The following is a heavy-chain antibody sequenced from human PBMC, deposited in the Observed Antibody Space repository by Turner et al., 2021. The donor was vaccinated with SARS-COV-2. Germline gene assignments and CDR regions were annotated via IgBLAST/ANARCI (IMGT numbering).Heavy chain of an antibody. J-gene: IGHJ4*02. CDR1: GFTFSNYG. Sequence: QVKLVESWGGVVQPRRSLRPSCAPSGFTFSNYGVHWVRQAVGKGREWVGVIAYDGSNKYYADSVKGRFTISRDNSKNTLYLQMNSLRAEDTAVYYCAKSGGMYCSGGNCYSSYFDYWGQGTLVTVSS. CDR3: AKSGGMYCSGGNCYSSYFDY. V-gene: IGHV3-30*18. CDR2: IAYDGSNK. D-gene: IGHD2-15*01.